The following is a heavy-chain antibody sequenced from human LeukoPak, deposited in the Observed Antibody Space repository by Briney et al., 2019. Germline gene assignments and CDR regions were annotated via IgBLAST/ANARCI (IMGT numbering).Heavy chain of an antibody. Sequence: SETLSLTCTVSGGSISSYYWSWIRQPPGKGLEWIGYIYYSGSTNYNPSLKSRVTISVDTSKNQFSLKLCSVTAADTAVYFCARADYFGSGSYYLGEWGQGSLVTVSS. J-gene: IGHJ4*02. D-gene: IGHD3-10*01. CDR3: ARADYFGSGSYYLGE. CDR2: IYYSGST. V-gene: IGHV4-59*08. CDR1: GGSISSYY.